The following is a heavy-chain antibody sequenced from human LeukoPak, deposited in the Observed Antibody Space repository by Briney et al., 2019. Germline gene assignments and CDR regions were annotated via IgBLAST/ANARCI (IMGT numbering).Heavy chain of an antibody. CDR2: FSGSGSAT. CDR3: ASLLVAGVTSVDY. J-gene: IGHJ4*02. CDR1: GFSFSTYT. D-gene: IGHD6-19*01. V-gene: IGHV3-23*01. Sequence: GGSLRLSCAASGFSFSTYTMNWFRQAPGKGLEWVSAFSGSGSATYYSGSAKGRFTISRDNSKNTLYLQMNSLRAEDTAVYYCASLLVAGVTSVDYWGQGTLVTVSS.